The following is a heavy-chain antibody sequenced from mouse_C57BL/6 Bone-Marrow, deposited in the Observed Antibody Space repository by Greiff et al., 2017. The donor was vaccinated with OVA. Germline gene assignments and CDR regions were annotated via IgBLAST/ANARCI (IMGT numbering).Heavy chain of an antibody. V-gene: IGHV14-2*01. Sequence: VQLQQSGAELVKPGASVKLSCTASGFNIKDYYMNWVKERTEQGLEWIGRLDPEDGVPKSDPKLQGQATITADTASHTAYLQLSSLTSEDTAVYYGARWDYDGSTFDYWGQGTTLTVSS. D-gene: IGHD1-1*01. CDR3: ARWDYDGSTFDY. J-gene: IGHJ2*01. CDR2: LDPEDGVP. CDR1: GFNIKDYY.